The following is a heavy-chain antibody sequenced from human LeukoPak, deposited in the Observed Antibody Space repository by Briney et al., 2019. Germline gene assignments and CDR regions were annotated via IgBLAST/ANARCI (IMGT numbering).Heavy chain of an antibody. CDR2: IIPILGIA. CDR1: GGTFISYA. V-gene: IGHV1-69*04. Sequence: SVKVSCKASGGTFISYAISWVRQAPGQGLEWMGRIIPILGIANYAQKFQGRVTITADKSTSTAYMELSSLRSEDTAVYYCARTDIVVVPAAMDLDYYYYYGMDVWGQGTTVTVSS. CDR3: ARTDIVVVPAAMDLDYYYYYGMDV. D-gene: IGHD2-2*01. J-gene: IGHJ6*02.